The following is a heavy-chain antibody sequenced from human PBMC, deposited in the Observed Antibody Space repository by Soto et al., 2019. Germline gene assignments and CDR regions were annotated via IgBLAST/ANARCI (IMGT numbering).Heavy chain of an antibody. Sequence: PGESLKISCKGSGYSFTSYWIGWVRQMPEKGLEWMGIIYPGDSDTRYSPSFQGQVTISADKSISTAYLQWSSLKASDTAMYYCARRRYCSSTSCYPPYYGMDVWGQGTTVTVSS. D-gene: IGHD2-2*01. J-gene: IGHJ6*02. V-gene: IGHV5-51*01. CDR2: IYPGDSDT. CDR3: ARRRYCSSTSCYPPYYGMDV. CDR1: GYSFTSYW.